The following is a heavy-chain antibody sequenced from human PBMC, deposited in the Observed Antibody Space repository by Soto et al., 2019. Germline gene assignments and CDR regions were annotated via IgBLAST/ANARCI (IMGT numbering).Heavy chain of an antibody. V-gene: IGHV3-33*01. CDR1: GFTFSSYG. Sequence: QVQLVESGGGVVQPGRSLRLSCAASGFTFSSYGMHWVRQAPGKGLEWVAVIWYDGSNKYYADSVKGRFTISRDNSKNTLYLQMNSRRAEDTAVYYCAREGLVGAEPDSWGQGTLVTVSS. CDR3: AREGLVGAEPDS. D-gene: IGHD1-26*01. CDR2: IWYDGSNK. J-gene: IGHJ4*02.